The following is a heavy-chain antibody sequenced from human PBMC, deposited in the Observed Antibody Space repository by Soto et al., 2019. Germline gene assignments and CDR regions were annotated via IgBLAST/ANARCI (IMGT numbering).Heavy chain of an antibody. Sequence: SETLSLICTVSGGSISSGGYYWTWIRQHPGKGLEWIGYNYYSGITYYNPSLKSRVTISLDTSKNQFSLKLSSVTAADTAVYYCARGSSIAGLYYGMDVWGQGTTVTVSS. CDR2: NYYSGIT. CDR1: GGSISSGGYY. D-gene: IGHD6-6*01. CDR3: ARGSSIAGLYYGMDV. V-gene: IGHV4-31*03. J-gene: IGHJ6*02.